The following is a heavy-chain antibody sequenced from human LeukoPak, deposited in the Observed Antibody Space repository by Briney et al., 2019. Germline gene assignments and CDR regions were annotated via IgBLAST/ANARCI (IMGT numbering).Heavy chain of an antibody. CDR3: ARVTGYDYVWGSYRYPKEFDY. Sequence: SETLSLTCAVYGGSFSGYYWSWIRQPPGKGLEWIGEINHSGSTNYNPSLKSRVTISVDTSKNQFSPKLSSVTAADTAVYYCARVTGYDYVWGSYRYPKEFDYWGQGTLVTVSS. CDR2: INHSGST. D-gene: IGHD3-16*02. V-gene: IGHV4-34*01. CDR1: GGSFSGYY. J-gene: IGHJ4*02.